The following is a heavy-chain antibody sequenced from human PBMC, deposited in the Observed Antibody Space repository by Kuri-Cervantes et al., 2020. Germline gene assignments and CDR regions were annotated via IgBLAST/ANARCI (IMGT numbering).Heavy chain of an antibody. V-gene: IGHV3-48*02. CDR2: ISSSSSTI. CDR3: ARRIAVAGIGYYYYGMDV. D-gene: IGHD6-19*01. CDR1: GGTFSSYS. J-gene: IGHJ6*02. Sequence: SCKASGGTFSSYSMNWVRQAPGKGLEWVSYISSSSSTIYYADSVKGRFTISRDNAKNSLYLQMNSLRDEDTAVYYCARRIAVAGIGYYYYGMDVWGQGTTVTVSS.